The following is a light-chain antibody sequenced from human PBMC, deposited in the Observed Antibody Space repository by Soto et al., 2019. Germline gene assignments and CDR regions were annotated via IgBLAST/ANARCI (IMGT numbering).Light chain of an antibody. CDR3: QTWGPGIVV. Sequence: QPVLTQSPSASASLGASVKLTCTLSSGHSNYAIAWHQQQSEKGPRYLMKLNSDGSHSKGDGIPDRFSGSSSGAERYLTISSLQSEDVADYYCQTWGPGIVVFGGGTKLTVL. CDR1: SGHSNYA. CDR2: LNSDGSH. V-gene: IGLV4-69*01. J-gene: IGLJ2*01.